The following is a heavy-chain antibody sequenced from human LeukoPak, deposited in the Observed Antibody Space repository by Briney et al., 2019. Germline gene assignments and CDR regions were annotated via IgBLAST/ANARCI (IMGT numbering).Heavy chain of an antibody. J-gene: IGHJ4*02. V-gene: IGHV1-18*01. CDR1: GSTFTSYT. Sequence: GESLQISCQGSGSTFTSYTISWVRQAPGQGLEWMGWISAYNGNTDYAQKLQDRVTMTTDTSTSTAYMELRSLRSDDTAMYYCARDKAGATFWGQGTLVTVSS. CDR2: ISAYNGNT. CDR3: ARDKAGATF. D-gene: IGHD1-26*01.